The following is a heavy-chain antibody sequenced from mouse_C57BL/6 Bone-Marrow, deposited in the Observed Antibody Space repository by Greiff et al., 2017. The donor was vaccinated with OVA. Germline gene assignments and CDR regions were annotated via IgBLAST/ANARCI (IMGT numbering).Heavy chain of an antibody. CDR2: INPSNGGT. CDR3: AREGTVVAPYFDY. V-gene: IGHV1-53*01. D-gene: IGHD1-1*01. J-gene: IGHJ2*01. Sequence: QVQLQQPGTELVKPGASVKLSCTASGYTFTSYWMHWVQQRPGQGLEWIGNINPSNGGTNYNEKFKSKATLTVDKSSSTAYMQLSSLTSEDSAVYYCAREGTVVAPYFDYWGQGTTLTVSS. CDR1: GYTFTSYW.